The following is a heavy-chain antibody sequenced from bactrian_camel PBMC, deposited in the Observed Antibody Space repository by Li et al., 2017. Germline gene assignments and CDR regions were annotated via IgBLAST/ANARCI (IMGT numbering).Heavy chain of an antibody. Sequence: DVQLVESGGGSVQAGGSLRLSCVYSGYAYCRYDMSWYRQAPGKEREFVSGFYGDGSADYADSVKGRFAISQDNAKNTVYLQMNNLQPEDTAMYYCAEGRGSRGEHCYSLNYWGDGTQVTVS. V-gene: IGHV3S10*01. CDR1: GYAYCRYD. CDR2: FYGDGSA. D-gene: IGHD6*01. J-gene: IGHJ4*01. CDR3: AEGRGSRGEHCYSLNY.